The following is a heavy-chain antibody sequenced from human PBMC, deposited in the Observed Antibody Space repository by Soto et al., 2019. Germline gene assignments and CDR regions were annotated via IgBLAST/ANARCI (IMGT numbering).Heavy chain of an antibody. CDR1: GYLFTTYD. CDR2: VNPNNGKT. J-gene: IGHJ5*02. V-gene: IGHV1-8*01. CDR3: AKDFGGLYNWFDP. D-gene: IGHD3-16*01. Sequence: QVQLIQSGAEVKKPGASVRVSCKTSGYLFTTYDINWVRQAAGRGLEWMGRVNPNNGKTDYAQNFQGRLTMTRDTSISTVYMELSSLTSEDTAVYYCAKDFGGLYNWFDPWGQGTLVTVFS.